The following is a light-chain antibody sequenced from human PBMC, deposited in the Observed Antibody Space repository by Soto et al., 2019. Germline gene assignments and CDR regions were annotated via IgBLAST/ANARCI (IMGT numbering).Light chain of an antibody. V-gene: IGKV4-1*01. CDR3: HQYSNWPPWT. J-gene: IGKJ1*01. CDR2: WTS. Sequence: VLSQSPDSLALSLGARATINCRSTQTVLHSSNGHQLFSWYQKKPGQSPKLLIYWTSVRQSGVPARFSASGSGTEFTLTISGLQSEDFAVYYCHQYSNWPPWTFGPGTKVAIK. CDR1: QTVLHSSNGHQL.